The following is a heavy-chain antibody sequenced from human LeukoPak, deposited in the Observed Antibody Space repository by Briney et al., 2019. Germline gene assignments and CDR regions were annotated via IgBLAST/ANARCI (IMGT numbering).Heavy chain of an antibody. Sequence: GGSLRLSCAASGFTFNHFWMSWIRQAPGKGLEWVAYIKKTGSETYFVDSVKGRFTITRDNTRNSLFLQMYSLRAEDTAVYFCAREDGYCSGGNCYSYFDSWGQGTLITVSA. J-gene: IGHJ4*02. V-gene: IGHV3-7*01. CDR2: IKKTGSET. CDR3: AREDGYCSGGNCYSYFDS. D-gene: IGHD2-15*01. CDR1: GFTFNHFW.